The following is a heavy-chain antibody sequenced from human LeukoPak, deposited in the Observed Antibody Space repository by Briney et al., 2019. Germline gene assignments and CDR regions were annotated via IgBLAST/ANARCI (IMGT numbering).Heavy chain of an antibody. CDR2: IYSGGST. V-gene: IGHV3-53*01. CDR3: ARDELAANYYYYGMDV. Sequence: GGSLRLSYAASGFTVSSNYMSWVRQAPGRGLEWVSVIYSGGSTYYADSVKGRFTISRDNSKNTLYLQMNSLRAEDTAVYYCARDELAANYYYYGMDVWGQGTTVTVSS. J-gene: IGHJ6*02. CDR1: GFTVSSNY. D-gene: IGHD6-13*01.